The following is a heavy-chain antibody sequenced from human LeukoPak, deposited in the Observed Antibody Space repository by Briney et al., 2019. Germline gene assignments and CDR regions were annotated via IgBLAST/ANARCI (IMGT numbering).Heavy chain of an antibody. D-gene: IGHD3-10*01. Sequence: GASLQISCRVSGYSFTNYWIGWVRQMPGKGLEARGIIYPADSDTTYSPSFQGQVTISVDKSISTVYQQWRSLKASDTTMDYCARQSRDGSKTRGYYFDYWGQGTLVTVSS. J-gene: IGHJ4*02. V-gene: IGHV5-51*01. CDR1: GYSFTNYW. CDR2: IYPADSDT. CDR3: ARQSRDGSKTRGYYFDY.